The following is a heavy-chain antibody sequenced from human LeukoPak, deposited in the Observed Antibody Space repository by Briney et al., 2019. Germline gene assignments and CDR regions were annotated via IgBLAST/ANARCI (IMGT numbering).Heavy chain of an antibody. Sequence: TGGSLRLSCAASGFTFSNYAMSWVRQAPGKGLEWVSAMSGSGSSTWYADSVKGRLTISRDSSKNTLFLQMNSLRAEDMAVYYCAKDLYDSSGSRYDYWGQGTLVTVSS. V-gene: IGHV3-23*01. D-gene: IGHD3-22*01. CDR3: AKDLYDSSGSRYDY. J-gene: IGHJ4*02. CDR1: GFTFSNYA. CDR2: MSGSGSST.